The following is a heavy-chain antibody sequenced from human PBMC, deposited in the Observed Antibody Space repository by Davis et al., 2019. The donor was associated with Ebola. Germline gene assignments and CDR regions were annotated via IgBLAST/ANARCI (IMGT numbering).Heavy chain of an antibody. CDR2: IWYDGSNK. J-gene: IGHJ6*02. Sequence: GESLKISCAASGFTFSSYGMHWVRQAPGKGLEWVAVIWYDGSNKYYADSVKGRFTISRNNAKNSVFLQMNSLRGEDTALYYCASGDGRGSSYDMDVWGQGTTVTVSS. D-gene: IGHD5-12*01. CDR3: ASGDGRGSSYDMDV. V-gene: IGHV3-33*03. CDR1: GFTFSSYG.